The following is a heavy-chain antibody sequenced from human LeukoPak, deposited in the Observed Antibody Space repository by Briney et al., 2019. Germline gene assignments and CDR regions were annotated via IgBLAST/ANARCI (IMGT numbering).Heavy chain of an antibody. D-gene: IGHD3-10*01. V-gene: IGHV1-69*05. J-gene: IGHJ4*02. CDR2: IIPIFGTA. CDR3: ARALVRGVTPAGFDY. Sequence: ASVKVSCKASGGTFSSYAISWVRQAPGQGLEWMGGIIPIFGTANYAQKFQGRVTITTDESTSTAYMELSSLRSEDTAVYYCARALVRGVTPAGFDYWGQGTLVTVSS. CDR1: GGTFSSYA.